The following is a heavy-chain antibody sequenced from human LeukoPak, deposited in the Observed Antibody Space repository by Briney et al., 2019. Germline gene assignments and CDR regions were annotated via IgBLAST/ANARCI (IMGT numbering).Heavy chain of an antibody. CDR3: ATSGYDPHYYYYYLDV. Sequence: PSQTLSLTCTVSGGSISSGSYYWSWIRQPAGKGLEWIGRIYTSGSTNYNPSLKSRVTISVDTSKNQFSLKLSSVTAADTAVYYCATSGYDPHYYYYYLDVWGTGTTVTVS. CDR1: GGSISSGSYY. J-gene: IGHJ6*03. CDR2: IYTSGST. V-gene: IGHV4-61*02. D-gene: IGHD5-12*01.